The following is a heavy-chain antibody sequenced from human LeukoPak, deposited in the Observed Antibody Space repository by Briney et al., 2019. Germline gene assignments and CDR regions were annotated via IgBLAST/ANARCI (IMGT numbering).Heavy chain of an antibody. CDR2: INPNSGGT. V-gene: IGHV1-2*02. Sequence: ASVKVSCKASGYTFTGYYMHWVRQAPGQGLEWMGWINPNSGGTNYAQKFQGRVTMTRDTSISTAYMELSRLRSDDTAVYYCAPLSRYSSGWPIYYYYYGMDVWGQGTTVTVSS. J-gene: IGHJ6*02. CDR1: GYTFTGYY. D-gene: IGHD6-25*01. CDR3: APLSRYSSGWPIYYYYYGMDV.